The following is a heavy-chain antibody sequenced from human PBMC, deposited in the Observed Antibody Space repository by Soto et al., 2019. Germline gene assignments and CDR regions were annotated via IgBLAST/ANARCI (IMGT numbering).Heavy chain of an antibody. CDR2: ISYDGSNK. V-gene: IGHV3-30*18. CDR3: AKESFEYYYDSSGYPDY. CDR1: GFTFSSYG. J-gene: IGHJ4*02. D-gene: IGHD3-22*01. Sequence: LRLSCAASGFTFSSYGMHWVRQAPGKGLEWVAVISYDGSNKYYADSVKGRFTISRDNSKNTLYLQMNSLRAEDTAVYYCAKESFEYYYDSSGYPDYWGQGTLVTVSS.